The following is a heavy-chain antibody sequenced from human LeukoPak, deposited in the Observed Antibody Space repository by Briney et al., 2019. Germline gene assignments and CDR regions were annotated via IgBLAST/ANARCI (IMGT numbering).Heavy chain of an antibody. CDR1: GFTFSSYW. CDR2: IKQDGSEK. D-gene: IGHD5-12*01. CDR3: ARESPVATPNAFDI. V-gene: IGHV3-7*01. Sequence: GGSLRLSCAASGFTFSSYWMSWVRQAPGKGLEWVANIKQDGSEKYYVDSVKGRFTISRDNAKNSLYLRMNSLRAEDTAVYYCARESPVATPNAFDIWGQGTMVAVSS. J-gene: IGHJ3*02.